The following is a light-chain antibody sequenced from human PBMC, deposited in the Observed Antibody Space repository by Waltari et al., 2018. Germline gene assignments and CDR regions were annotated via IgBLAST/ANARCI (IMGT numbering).Light chain of an antibody. CDR2: GKN. Sequence: SSELTQDPAVAVALGQTVRITCQGDSPGNDYASWYPQKPGQAPVLVIYGKNNRPSGIPDRFSGSSSGNTASLTITGAQAEDEADYYCNSRDSSGNHLVFGGGTKLTVL. CDR1: SPGNDY. V-gene: IGLV3-19*01. J-gene: IGLJ2*01. CDR3: NSRDSSGNHLV.